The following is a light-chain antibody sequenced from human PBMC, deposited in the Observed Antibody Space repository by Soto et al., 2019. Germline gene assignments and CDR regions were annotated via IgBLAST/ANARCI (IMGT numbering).Light chain of an antibody. CDR1: QAILNSSNKKNC. V-gene: IGKV4-1*01. CDR3: QQCYTPPFT. Sequence: DIVMTQSPDSLDVSLGERATINCKTSQAILNSSNKKNCLGRYQQRPGQPPKLLIYWASTRESGVSDRFSGSGSGTDFALTISSLQAEDVAVYYCQQCYTPPFTFGPGTEVAIK. CDR2: WAS. J-gene: IGKJ3*01.